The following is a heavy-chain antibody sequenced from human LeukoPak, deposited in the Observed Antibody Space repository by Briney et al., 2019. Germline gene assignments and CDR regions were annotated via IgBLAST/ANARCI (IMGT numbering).Heavy chain of an antibody. CDR2: IIPIFGTA. V-gene: IGHV1-69*06. CDR1: GGTFSSYV. J-gene: IGHJ4*02. D-gene: IGHD2-15*01. Sequence: SVKVSCKASGGTFSSYVISWVRQAPGQGLEWMGGIIPIFGTANYAQKFQGRVTITADKSTSTAYMELSSLRSEDTAVYYCATAVKGYCSGGSCSGKYVFDYWGQGTLVTVSS. CDR3: ATAVKGYCSGGSCSGKYVFDY.